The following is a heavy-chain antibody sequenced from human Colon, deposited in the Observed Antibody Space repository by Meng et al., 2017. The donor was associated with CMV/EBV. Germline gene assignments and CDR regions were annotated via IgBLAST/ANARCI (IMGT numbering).Heavy chain of an antibody. J-gene: IGHJ5*02. CDR1: RGSVNSGSYH. D-gene: IGHD3-3*01. CDR3: ARAFWSGYSVFDP. CDR2: IDHTGTT. Sequence: SETLSLTCSVSRGSVNSGSYHWTWIRQAPGKGLEWIGYIDHTGTTEFNPALKSRLTMSVDTSKNQFSLTLTSVTAADTGVYYCARAFWSGYSVFDPWGQGTVVTVS. V-gene: IGHV4-61*01.